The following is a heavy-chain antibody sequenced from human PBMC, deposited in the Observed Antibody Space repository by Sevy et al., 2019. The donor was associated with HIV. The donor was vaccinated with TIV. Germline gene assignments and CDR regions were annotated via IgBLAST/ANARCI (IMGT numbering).Heavy chain of an antibody. J-gene: IGHJ4*02. D-gene: IGHD3-3*02. CDR1: GFTFSSYW. V-gene: IGHV3-7*03. Sequence: GGSLRLSCAASGFTFSSYWMSWVRQAPGKGLEWVANIKQDGSDKYYVDSVKGRFTISRDNAKNSLYLQMNSLRAEDTAVYYCARVGFFGVGYFDYWGQGTLVTVSS. CDR3: ARVGFFGVGYFDY. CDR2: IKQDGSDK.